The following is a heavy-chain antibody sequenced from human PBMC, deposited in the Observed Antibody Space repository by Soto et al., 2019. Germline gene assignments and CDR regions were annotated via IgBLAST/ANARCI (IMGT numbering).Heavy chain of an antibody. CDR2: IIPILGLA. CDR3: ARFRGSYGMDV. J-gene: IGHJ6*02. CDR1: GGTFSSYT. Sequence: QVQLVQSGAEVKKPGSSVKVSCKASGGTFSSYTISWVRQAPGQGLEWMGRIIPILGLANYAQKFQGRVTXTXXKSTSTAYMELSSLRSEDTAVYYCARFRGSYGMDVWGQGTTVTVSS. D-gene: IGHD3-10*01. V-gene: IGHV1-69*02.